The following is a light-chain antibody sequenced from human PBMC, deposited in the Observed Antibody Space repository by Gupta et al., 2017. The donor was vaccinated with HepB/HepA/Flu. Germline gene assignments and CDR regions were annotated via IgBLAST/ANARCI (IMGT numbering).Light chain of an antibody. CDR3: QQRDSTTIT. CDR1: QSISTF. V-gene: IGKV1-39*01. CDR2: AAS. Sequence: DIQMTQSPSSLSESVGDRVTITCRASQSISTFLEWYQQKPGKAPKLLIYAASSLQSGVPSRFSGSGSGTDFTLTISRLQPEDFASYYCQQRDSTTITVGQGTRLEIK. J-gene: IGKJ5*01.